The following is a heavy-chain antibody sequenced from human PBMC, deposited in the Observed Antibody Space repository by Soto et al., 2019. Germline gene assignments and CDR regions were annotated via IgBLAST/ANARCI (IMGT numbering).Heavy chain of an antibody. CDR3: ASARAYYYVSSGYIGLSC. D-gene: IGHD3-22*01. CDR1: GFTFSSYS. CDR2: ISSSSSTI. J-gene: IGHJ4*02. Sequence: VGSLLLSCAASGFTFSSYSMNWVRQAPGKGLEWVSYISSSSSTIYYADSVKGRFTISRDNAKNSLYLQMNSLRDEDTAVYYCASARAYYYVSSGYIGLSCWRQGT. V-gene: IGHV3-48*02.